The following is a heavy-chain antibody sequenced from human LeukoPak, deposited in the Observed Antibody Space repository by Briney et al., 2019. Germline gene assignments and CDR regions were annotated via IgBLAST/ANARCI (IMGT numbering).Heavy chain of an antibody. CDR2: IWYDGSNE. D-gene: IGHD6-19*01. V-gene: IGHV3-33*08. Sequence: PGGSLRLSCAASGFTFSNYGMHWVRQAPGKGLEWVAVIWYDGSNEDYADSVKGRFTISRDNSKNTLYLQMNSLRAEDTAVYYCARDRVRAVAGSGERYYYYGMDVWGQGTTVTVSS. J-gene: IGHJ6*02. CDR1: GFTFSNYG. CDR3: ARDRVRAVAGSGERYYYYGMDV.